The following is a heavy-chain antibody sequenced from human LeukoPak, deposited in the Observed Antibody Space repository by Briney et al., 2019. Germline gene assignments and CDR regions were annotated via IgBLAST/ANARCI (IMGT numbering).Heavy chain of an antibody. CDR1: GFNVSNNY. J-gene: IGHJ4*02. CDR2: IYSSGST. Sequence: GGSLRLSCAASGFNVSNNYMTWVRQAPGKGLEWVSLIYSSGSTYYADSVKGRFTISRDNSKNTLYLQVNSLRAEDTAVYYCARRADGGRSFDYWGQGTLVTVSS. V-gene: IGHV3-53*01. D-gene: IGHD4-23*01. CDR3: ARRADGGRSFDY.